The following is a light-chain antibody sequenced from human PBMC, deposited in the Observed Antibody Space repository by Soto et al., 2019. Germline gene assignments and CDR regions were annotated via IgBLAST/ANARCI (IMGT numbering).Light chain of an antibody. CDR1: QSVSSN. J-gene: IGKJ4*01. V-gene: IGKV3-15*01. CDR2: GAS. Sequence: EIVMTQSPATLSVSPGERATLSCKASQSVSSNLAWYQQKPGQAPRLLIYGASTRATGIPDRFSGSGSGTEFTLTISSLQSEEFAVYYCQKYNNWPLTFGGGTKVEIK. CDR3: QKYNNWPLT.